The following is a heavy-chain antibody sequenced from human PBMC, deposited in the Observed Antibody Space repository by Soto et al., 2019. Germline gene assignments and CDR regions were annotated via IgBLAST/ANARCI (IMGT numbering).Heavy chain of an antibody. D-gene: IGHD5-18*01. V-gene: IGHV3-21*01. CDR1: GFTFSSYN. CDR2: ISTSSTYI. Sequence: EVQLVESGGGLVKPGGSLRLSCVGSGFTFSSYNINWVRQAPGKGLEWVSSISTSSTYIFYTDSVKARFTISRDTAKNSPYLQMNRLRGEDAAGYFCARGLGFSYGSAALDIWCLGTMATVSS. CDR3: ARGLGFSYGSAALDI. J-gene: IGHJ3*02.